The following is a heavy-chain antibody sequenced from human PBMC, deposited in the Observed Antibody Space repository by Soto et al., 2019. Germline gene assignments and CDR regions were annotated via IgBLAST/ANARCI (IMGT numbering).Heavy chain of an antibody. CDR1: GGSLSSGGYY. D-gene: IGHD6-6*01. CDR2: IYYSGST. Sequence: SETLSLTCTVSGGSLSSGGYYWSWIRQHPGKGLEWIGNIYYSGSTYYNPSLKSRVTTSVDTSKNQFSLKLSSVTAADTAVYYCARHRREARFHTDYYYGMDVWRQGTTVTV. J-gene: IGHJ6*02. V-gene: IGHV4-39*01. CDR3: ARHRREARFHTDYYYGMDV.